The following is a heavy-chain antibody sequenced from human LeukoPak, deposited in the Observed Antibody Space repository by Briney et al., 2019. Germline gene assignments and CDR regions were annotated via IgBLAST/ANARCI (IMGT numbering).Heavy chain of an antibody. V-gene: IGHV4-4*02. CDR2: IYHSGST. Sequence: SGTLSLTCAVSGGSISGSNWWSWVRQSPGKGLEWIGEIYHSGSTNYNPSLKSRITISVDKSKNLFSLKLSSVTAADTAVYYCARGDDQRNAFDIWGQGTMVTVSS. CDR1: GGSISGSNW. D-gene: IGHD3-3*01. CDR3: ARGDDQRNAFDI. J-gene: IGHJ3*02.